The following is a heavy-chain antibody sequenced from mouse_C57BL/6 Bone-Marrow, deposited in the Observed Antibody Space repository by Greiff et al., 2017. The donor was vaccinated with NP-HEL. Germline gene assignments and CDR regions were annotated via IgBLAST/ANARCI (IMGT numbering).Heavy chain of an antibody. CDR2: INPYNGGT. D-gene: IGHD2-4*01. Sequence: EVQLQESGPVLVKPGASVKMSCKASGYTFTDYYMNWVKQSHGKSLEWIGVINPYNGGTSYNQKFKGKATLTVDKSSSTAYMELNSLTSEDSAVYYCARYDYDLYYFDYWGQGTTLTGSS. CDR3: ARYDYDLYYFDY. V-gene: IGHV1-19*01. J-gene: IGHJ2*01. CDR1: GYTFTDYY.